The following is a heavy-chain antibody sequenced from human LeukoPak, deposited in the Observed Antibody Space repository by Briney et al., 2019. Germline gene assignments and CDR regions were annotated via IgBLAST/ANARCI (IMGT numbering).Heavy chain of an antibody. CDR2: IRYDGSNE. Sequence: GGSLRLSCAVSGFTFSTYGMHWVRQAPGKGLEWVAFIRYDGSNEYADSVKGRFTISRDNSKNTLYLQMNSLRAEDTAVYYCAIRKSGSAIDYWGQGTLVTVSS. D-gene: IGHD1-26*01. J-gene: IGHJ4*02. V-gene: IGHV3-30*02. CDR1: GFTFSTYG. CDR3: AIRKSGSAIDY.